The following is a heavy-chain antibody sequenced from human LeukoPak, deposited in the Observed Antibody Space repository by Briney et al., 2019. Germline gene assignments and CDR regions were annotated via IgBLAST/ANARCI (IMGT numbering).Heavy chain of an antibody. V-gene: IGHV4-59*01. Sequence: SETLSLTCAVYGGSFSGYYWSWIRQPPGKGLEWIGYIYYSGSTNYNPSLKSRVTISVDTSKNQFSLKLSSVTAADTAVYYCARITGSWGQGTLVTVSS. CDR2: IYYSGST. CDR1: GGSFSGYY. CDR3: ARITGS. J-gene: IGHJ4*02. D-gene: IGHD1-14*01.